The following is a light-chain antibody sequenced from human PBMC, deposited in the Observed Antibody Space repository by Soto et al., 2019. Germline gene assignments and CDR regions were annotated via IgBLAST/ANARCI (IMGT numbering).Light chain of an antibody. CDR2: YDD. CDR3: AAWDDSLGVYV. Sequence: QSALTQPPSVSGAPRQRVTISCSGSSSNIEDNAVNWYQQLPGKTPKLLIYYDDLLPSGVSDRFSGSKSGTSASLAISGLQSEDEADYYCAAWDDSLGVYVFGSGTQLTVL. J-gene: IGLJ7*01. CDR1: SSNIEDNA. V-gene: IGLV1-36*01.